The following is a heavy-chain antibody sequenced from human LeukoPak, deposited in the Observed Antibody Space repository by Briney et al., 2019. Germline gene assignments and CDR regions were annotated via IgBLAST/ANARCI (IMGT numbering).Heavy chain of an antibody. V-gene: IGHV3-23*01. CDR3: AKDLYTYGTTPLDY. CDR1: GFTFSSYW. Sequence: GGSLRLSCAASGFTFSSYWMRWVRQAAGKGLEWVSSISSGGGSTYYADSVKGRFTISRDYSKNTLYLQMNSLRAEDTAVYYCAKDLYTYGTTPLDYWGQGTLVTVSS. CDR2: ISSGGGST. D-gene: IGHD5-18*01. J-gene: IGHJ4*02.